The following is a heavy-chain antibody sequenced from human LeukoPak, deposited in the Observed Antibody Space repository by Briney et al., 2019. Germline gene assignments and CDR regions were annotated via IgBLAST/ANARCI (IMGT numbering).Heavy chain of an antibody. J-gene: IGHJ4*02. CDR1: GGSISSYY. CDR2: IFYTGTT. Sequence: SETLSLTCTVSGGSISSYYWSWIRQPPGKGLEWIGYIFYTGTTNYNPSLKSRVTISVDTSKNQSSLKLRSVTAADTAVYYCSRLVVGDTPNFDYWGQGTLVTVSS. V-gene: IGHV4-59*08. CDR3: SRLVVGDTPNFDY. D-gene: IGHD2-15*01.